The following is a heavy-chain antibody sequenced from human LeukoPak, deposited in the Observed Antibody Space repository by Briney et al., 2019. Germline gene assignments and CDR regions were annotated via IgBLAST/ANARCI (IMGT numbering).Heavy chain of an antibody. CDR1: GYTFTSYG. Sequence: ASVKVSCTASGYTFTSYGISWVRQAPGQGLEWMGWISAYNGNTNYAQKLQGRVTMTTDTSTSTAYMELRSLRSDDTAVYYCARFDSSGYFYYFDYWGQGTLVTVSS. V-gene: IGHV1-18*01. CDR3: ARFDSSGYFYYFDY. CDR2: ISAYNGNT. J-gene: IGHJ4*02. D-gene: IGHD3-22*01.